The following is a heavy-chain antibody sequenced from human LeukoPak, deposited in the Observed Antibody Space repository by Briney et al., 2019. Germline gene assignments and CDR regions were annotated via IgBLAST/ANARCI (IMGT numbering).Heavy chain of an antibody. CDR1: GGSFSGYY. D-gene: IGHD3-10*01. J-gene: IGHJ5*02. V-gene: IGHV4-34*01. CDR3: ARDRVLLWFGELSGPNWFDP. CDR2: INHSGNT. Sequence: SETLSLTCAVYGGSFSGYYWSWIRQPPGKGLEWIGEINHSGNTNYNPSLKSRVTISVDTSKNQFSLKLSSVTAADTAVYYCARDRVLLWFGELSGPNWFDPWGQGTLVTVSS.